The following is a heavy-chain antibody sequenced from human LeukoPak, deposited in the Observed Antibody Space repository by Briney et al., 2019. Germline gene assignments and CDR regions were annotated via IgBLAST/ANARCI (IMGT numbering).Heavy chain of an antibody. D-gene: IGHD2-21*02. V-gene: IGHV1-2*02. CDR2: INPNSGGT. CDR1: GYTFTGYY. Sequence: ASVTVSCKSSGYTFTGYYIHWVRPAPGQGLEWMGWINPNSGGTKYAQKFQGRVNVTRDKSISTVYMELSSLTSDDTAVYYCARERIVVVTLSDGIEIWGQGTTVSVSS. J-gene: IGHJ3*02. CDR3: ARERIVVVTLSDGIEI.